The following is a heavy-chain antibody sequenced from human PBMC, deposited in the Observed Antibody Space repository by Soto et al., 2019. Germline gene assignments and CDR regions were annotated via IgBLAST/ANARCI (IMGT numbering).Heavy chain of an antibody. CDR1: GGSISSGGYY. CDR2: IYYIGNT. CDR3: ARTVTVATGRWFDP. J-gene: IGHJ5*02. Sequence: QVQLQESGPGLVKPSETLSLICTVSGGSISSGGYYWNWIRQLPGKGLEWIGYIYYIGNTSYNPSLKSRVTISPDAYKTQFSLQLPSVTAAATAVYYCARTVTVATGRWFDPWGQGTLVTVSS. V-gene: IGHV4-31*03. D-gene: IGHD5-12*01.